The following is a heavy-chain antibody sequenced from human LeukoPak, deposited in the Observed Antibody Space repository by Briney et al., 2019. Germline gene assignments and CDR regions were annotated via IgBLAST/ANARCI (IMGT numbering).Heavy chain of an antibody. D-gene: IGHD3-3*01. Sequence: SETLSLTCTVSGGSISSSGYYWGWIRQPPGKGLEWIGSIDYSGSTYYNPSLKSRVTISVETSKNQCSLKLSSVTAADTAVYYCARDTIFGAVIISFFDYWGQGTLVTVSS. V-gene: IGHV4-39*07. J-gene: IGHJ4*02. CDR1: GGSISSSGYY. CDR2: IDYSGST. CDR3: ARDTIFGAVIISFFDY.